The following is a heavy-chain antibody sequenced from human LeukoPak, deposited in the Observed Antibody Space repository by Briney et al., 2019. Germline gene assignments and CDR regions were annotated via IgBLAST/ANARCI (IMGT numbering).Heavy chain of an antibody. Sequence: GGSLRLSCAASGFTFITPSMNWVRQAPGKGLEWVSSISSSGDCIYYADSVKGRFTFSRDNAKNSLYLQMNSLRAEDTAVYYCAIVSGYWFDYWGQGTLVTVSS. V-gene: IGHV3-21*01. J-gene: IGHJ4*02. CDR3: AIVSGYWFDY. CDR1: GFTFITPS. CDR2: ISSSGDCI. D-gene: IGHD3-9*01.